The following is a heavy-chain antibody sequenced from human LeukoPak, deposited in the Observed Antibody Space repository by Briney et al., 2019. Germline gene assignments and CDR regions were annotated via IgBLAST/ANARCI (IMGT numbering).Heavy chain of an antibody. J-gene: IGHJ4*02. D-gene: IGHD2-2*01. Sequence: GGSLRLSCAASGFTFSSYWMSWVRQAPGKGLEWVSAISGSGGSTYYADSVKGRFTISRDNSKNTLYLRMNSLRAEDTAVYYCAKQPREVVPAAFDYWGQGTLVTVSS. V-gene: IGHV3-23*01. CDR3: AKQPREVVPAAFDY. CDR2: ISGSGGST. CDR1: GFTFSSYW.